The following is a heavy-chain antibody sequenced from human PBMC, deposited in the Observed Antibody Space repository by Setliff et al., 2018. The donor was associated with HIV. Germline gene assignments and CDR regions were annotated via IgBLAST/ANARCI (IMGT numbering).Heavy chain of an antibody. J-gene: IGHJ4*02. CDR3: ARENDILSGFNIHGFDY. CDR1: GYTFTDHY. Sequence: ASVKVSCKASGYTFTDHYLHWVRQAPGQALEWMGWINSNNGGTKYAQNFQGRVTMTRDTAISTAYMELSSLRSDDTAVYYCARENDILSGFNIHGFDYWGQGTLVTVSS. D-gene: IGHD3-9*01. V-gene: IGHV1-2*02. CDR2: INSNNGGT.